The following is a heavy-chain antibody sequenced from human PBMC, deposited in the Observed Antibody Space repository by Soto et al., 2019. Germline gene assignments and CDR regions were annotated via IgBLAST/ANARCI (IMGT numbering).Heavy chain of an antibody. CDR3: AKRFRGVLLNPEVD. CDR2: ISGSGGYT. Sequence: EVQLLESGGDLVQPGGSLRLSCVASGLTFSSYAMSWVRQAPGKGLGWVSVISGSGGYTDYADSGKGRFTISRDNSKNTLYLQMNSLRAEDTALYYCAKRFRGVLLNPEVDWGQGTLVTVSS. CDR1: GLTFSSYA. J-gene: IGHJ4*02. D-gene: IGHD3-10*01. V-gene: IGHV3-23*01.